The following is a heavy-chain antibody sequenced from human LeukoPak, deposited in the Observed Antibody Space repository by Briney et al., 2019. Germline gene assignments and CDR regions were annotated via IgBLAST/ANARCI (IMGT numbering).Heavy chain of an antibody. J-gene: IGHJ6*03. V-gene: IGHV1-18*01. CDR3: ARVRVVPAAISYYYYYYMDV. CDR2: ISAYNGNT. Sequence: ASVKVSCKASGYTFTSYGISWVRQAPGQGLEWMGWISAYNGNTNYAQKLQGRVTMTTDTSTSTAYMELRSLRSDDTAVYYCARVRVVPAAISYYYYYYMDVWGKGTTVTVSS. D-gene: IGHD2-2*02. CDR1: GYTFTSYG.